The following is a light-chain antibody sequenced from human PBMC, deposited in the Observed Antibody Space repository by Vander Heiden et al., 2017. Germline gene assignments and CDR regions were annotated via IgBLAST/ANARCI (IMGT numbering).Light chain of an antibody. J-gene: IGLJ3*02. V-gene: IGLV3-25*03. CDR3: QSADSSGARGV. CDR2: KDT. Sequence: SYELTQPPSLSVSPGQTARITCSGDALPKQYAYWYQQKPGQAPVLVIYKDTERPSGIPERFSGSSSGKTVTLTISGVQSEDEADYYCQSADSSGARGVFGGGTKLTVL. CDR1: ALPKQY.